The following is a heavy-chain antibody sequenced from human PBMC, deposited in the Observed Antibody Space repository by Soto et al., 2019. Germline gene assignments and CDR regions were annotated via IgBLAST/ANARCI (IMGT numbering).Heavy chain of an antibody. CDR2: IYYSEST. V-gene: IGHV4-59*01. J-gene: IGHJ5*02. D-gene: IGHD6-19*01. Sequence: PSETLSLTCTVSGGSISSYFWSWIRQPPGKGLEWIGYIYYSESTNYNPSLKSRVTISVDTSKNQFSLKLSSVTAADTAVYYCARDRGLGSGWYGWFDPWGQGTLVTVSP. CDR1: GGSISSYF. CDR3: ARDRGLGSGWYGWFDP.